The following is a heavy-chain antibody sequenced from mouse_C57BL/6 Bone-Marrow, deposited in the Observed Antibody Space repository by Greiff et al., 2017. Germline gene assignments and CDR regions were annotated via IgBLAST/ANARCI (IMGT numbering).Heavy chain of an antibody. V-gene: IGHV1-81*01. CDR1: GYTFTSSG. CDR2: ISPRSGNT. J-gene: IGHJ4*01. Sequence: QVQLQQSGAELARPGASVTLSCKASGYTFTSSGISWLKQRTGQGLEWIVEISPRSGNTYYNATFKGKATLTADKSSSTAYMELRSLTSEDSAVYVCARHLLFFYYYAMDHWGQGTSVTVSS. CDR3: ARHLLFFYYYAMDH. D-gene: IGHD2-10*01.